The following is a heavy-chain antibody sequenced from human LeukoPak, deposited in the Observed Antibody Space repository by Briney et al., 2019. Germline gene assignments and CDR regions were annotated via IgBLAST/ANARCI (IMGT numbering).Heavy chain of an antibody. CDR3: ARSRRYYGDYAFVY. J-gene: IGHJ4*02. Sequence: ASVKVSCKASGYTFTSYDINWVRQATGQGLEWMGWMNPNSGNTGYAQKFQGRVTITRNTSMSTAYMELSSLRSEDTAVYYCARSRRYYGDYAFVYWGQGTLVTVSS. CDR2: MNPNSGNT. V-gene: IGHV1-8*03. CDR1: GYTFTSYD. D-gene: IGHD4-17*01.